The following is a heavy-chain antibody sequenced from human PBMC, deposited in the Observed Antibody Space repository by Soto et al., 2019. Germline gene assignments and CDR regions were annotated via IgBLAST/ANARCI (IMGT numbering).Heavy chain of an antibody. Sequence: GGSLRLSCAASGFTFSSYAMSWVRQAPGKGLEWVSAISGSGGSTYYADSVKGRFTISRDNSKNTLYLQMNSLRAEDTALYYCAKDKRNRIPLFQLDYWGQGTLVTVSS. J-gene: IGHJ4*02. CDR3: AKDKRNRIPLFQLDY. CDR2: ISGSGGST. V-gene: IGHV3-23*01. D-gene: IGHD2-21*01. CDR1: GFTFSSYA.